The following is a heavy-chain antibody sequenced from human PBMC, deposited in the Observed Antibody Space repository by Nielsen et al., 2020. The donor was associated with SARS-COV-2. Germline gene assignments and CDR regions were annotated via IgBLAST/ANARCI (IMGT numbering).Heavy chain of an antibody. Sequence: GESLKISCAASGFTFSSYSMNWVRQAPGKGLEWVSSISSSSSYIYYADSVKGRFTISRDNAKNSLYLQMNSLRAEDTAVYYCARSMRYYGSGSSYYYGMDVWGQGTTVTVSS. CDR1: GFTFSSYS. J-gene: IGHJ6*02. CDR2: ISSSSSYI. CDR3: ARSMRYYGSGSSYYYGMDV. D-gene: IGHD3-10*01. V-gene: IGHV3-21*01.